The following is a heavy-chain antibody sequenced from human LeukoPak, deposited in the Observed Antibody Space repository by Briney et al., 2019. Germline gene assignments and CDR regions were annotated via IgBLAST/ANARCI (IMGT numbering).Heavy chain of an antibody. Sequence: GGSLRLSCAASGFTFSSYSMNWVRQAPGKGLDWVSSISSSSSYIYYADSVKGRFTISRDNAKNSLYLQMNSLRAEDTAVYYCARDLGDYYDSSGYYVAPWGQGTLVTVSS. CDR2: ISSSSSYI. CDR1: GFTFSSYS. J-gene: IGHJ5*02. D-gene: IGHD3-22*01. V-gene: IGHV3-21*01. CDR3: ARDLGDYYDSSGYYVAP.